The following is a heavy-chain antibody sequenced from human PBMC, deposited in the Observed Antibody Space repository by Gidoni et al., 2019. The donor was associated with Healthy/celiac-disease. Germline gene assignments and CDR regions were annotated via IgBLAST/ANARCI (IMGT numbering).Heavy chain of an antibody. Sequence: QVQLQESGPGLVKPSETLSPTCTVYGGSISSYYWSWIRPPPGKGLEWIGYIYYSGSTNYNPSLKSRVTIAVDTSKNQFSLKLSSVTAADTAVYYCARHRRYFDWSLYFDLWGRGTLVTVSS. CDR3: ARHRRYFDWSLYFDL. CDR2: IYYSGST. J-gene: IGHJ2*01. D-gene: IGHD3-9*01. V-gene: IGHV4-59*08. CDR1: GGSISSYY.